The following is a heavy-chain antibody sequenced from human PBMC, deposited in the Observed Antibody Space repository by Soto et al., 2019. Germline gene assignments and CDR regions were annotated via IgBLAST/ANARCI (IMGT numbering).Heavy chain of an antibody. CDR2: IYYSGST. CDR1: GGSISSGDYY. V-gene: IGHV4-30-4*01. CDR3: ARGGGGSYYTPPYYYYYGMDV. D-gene: IGHD1-26*01. Sequence: PSETLSLTCTVSGGSISSGDYYWSWIRQPPGKGLEWIGYIYYSGSTYYNPSLKSRVTISVDTSKNQFSLKLSSVTAADTAVYYCARGGGGSYYTPPYYYYYGMDVWGQGTTVTVSS. J-gene: IGHJ6*02.